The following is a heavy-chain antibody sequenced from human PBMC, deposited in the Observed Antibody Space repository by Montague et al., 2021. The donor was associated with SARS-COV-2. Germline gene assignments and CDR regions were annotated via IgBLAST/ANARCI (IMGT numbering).Heavy chain of an antibody. Sequence: SETLSLTCAVSGGSISSGNWWSWVRQPPGKGLEWIGEIYHSGSTNYNPSLKSRVTISLDKSKSQFSLNLSSATAADTAVYYCARFFSSWTDWGQGTLVTVSS. D-gene: IGHD6-13*01. V-gene: IGHV4-4*02. CDR1: GGSISSGNW. J-gene: IGHJ4*02. CDR3: ARFFSSWTD. CDR2: IYHSGST.